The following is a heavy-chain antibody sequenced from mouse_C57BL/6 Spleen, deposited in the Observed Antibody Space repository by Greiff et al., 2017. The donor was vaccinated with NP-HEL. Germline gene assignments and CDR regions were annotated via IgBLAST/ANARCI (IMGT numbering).Heavy chain of an antibody. CDR1: GFTFSSYA. CDR2: ISDGGSYT. Sequence: EVKLMESGGGLVKPGGSLKLSCAASGFTFSSYAMSWVRQTPEKRLEWVATISDGGSYTYYPDNVKGRFTISRDNAKNNLYLQMSHLKSEDTAMYYCARGGAGMDYWGQGTPVTVSS. J-gene: IGHJ4*01. D-gene: IGHD3-3*01. V-gene: IGHV5-4*03. CDR3: ARGGAGMDY.